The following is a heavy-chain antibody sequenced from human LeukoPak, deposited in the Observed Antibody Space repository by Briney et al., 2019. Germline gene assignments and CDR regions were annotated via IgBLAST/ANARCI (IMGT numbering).Heavy chain of an antibody. CDR3: AREKGFGELLFDY. D-gene: IGHD3-10*01. Sequence: ASVKVSCKASGYTFTGYYIHWVRQAPGQGLEWMGWINPNSGGTNYAQKFQGRVTTTRDTSISTAYMELSRLKSDDTAVYYCAREKGFGELLFDYWGQGTLVTVSS. J-gene: IGHJ4*02. V-gene: IGHV1-2*02. CDR1: GYTFTGYY. CDR2: INPNSGGT.